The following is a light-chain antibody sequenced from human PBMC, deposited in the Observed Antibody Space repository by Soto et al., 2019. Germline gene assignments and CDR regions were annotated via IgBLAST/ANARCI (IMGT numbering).Light chain of an antibody. J-gene: IGLJ1*01. CDR3: AAWDGSLSGYV. Sequence: QSVLTQPPSASGTPGQRVTISCSGSSSNIESNYVYWYQQLPGTAPKLLIYTNNQRPSGVPDLFSGSKSGTSASLAISGLRSEDEADYYCAAWDGSLSGYVFGTGTKLTVL. CDR2: TNN. CDR1: SSNIESNY. V-gene: IGLV1-47*01.